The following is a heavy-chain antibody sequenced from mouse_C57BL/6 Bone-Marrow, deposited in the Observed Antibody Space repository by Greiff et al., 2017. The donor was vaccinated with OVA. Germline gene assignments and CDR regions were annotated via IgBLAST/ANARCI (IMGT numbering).Heavy chain of an antibody. Sequence: QVQLQQSGAELVRPGTSVKVSCKASGYAFTNYSIEWVKQRPGQGLEWIGVINPGSGGTNYNEKFKGKATLTADKSSSTAYMQLSSLTSEDSAVYFCARSGLFAYWGQGTLVTVSA. V-gene: IGHV1-54*01. CDR2: INPGSGGT. J-gene: IGHJ3*01. CDR3: ARSGLFAY. CDR1: GYAFTNYS. D-gene: IGHD3-1*01.